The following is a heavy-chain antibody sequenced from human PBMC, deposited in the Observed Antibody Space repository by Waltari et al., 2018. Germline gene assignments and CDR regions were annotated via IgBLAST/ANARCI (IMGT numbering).Heavy chain of an antibody. CDR1: TFIFSKFA. CDR2: ISFDGKNE. V-gene: IGHV3-30*04. CDR3: TRSGERLAYYFDY. J-gene: IGHJ4*02. D-gene: IGHD3-10*01. Sequence: QLVESWGGVVQPGTSLRLSCPASTFIFSKFAMHWVRQAPGKGLEWVAVISFDGKNEYYTDSVKGRFTISRDNSNNTLYLQMNSLRTEDTALYYCTRSGERLAYYFDYWGQGVLVTVSS.